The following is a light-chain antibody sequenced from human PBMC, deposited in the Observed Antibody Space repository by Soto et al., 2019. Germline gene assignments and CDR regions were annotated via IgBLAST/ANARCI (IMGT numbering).Light chain of an antibody. J-gene: IGKJ5*01. CDR3: QQRHMWPIT. Sequence: MVLTQSPATLSLSPEERATLSCRASQSVSSYLAWYQQKPGQAPRLLIYDASNRATGIPARFSGSGSGTDFTLTISSLEPEDSAVYYCQQRHMWPITFGQGTRLEIK. CDR2: DAS. V-gene: IGKV3-11*01. CDR1: QSVSSY.